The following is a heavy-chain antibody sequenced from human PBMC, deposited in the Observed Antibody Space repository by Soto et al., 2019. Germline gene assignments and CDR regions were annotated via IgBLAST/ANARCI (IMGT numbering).Heavy chain of an antibody. Sequence: QVQLVQSGAEVKKPGSSVKVSCKASGGTFSSYAISWVRQAPGQGLEWMGGIIPIFGTANYAQKFQGRVTVTADESTSTSYMGLSSLRSEDTAVYYCARAGVGGAMDAFDTWGQGPMVTVSS. CDR2: IIPIFGTA. D-gene: IGHD3-16*01. J-gene: IGHJ3*02. CDR1: GGTFSSYA. V-gene: IGHV1-69*01. CDR3: ARAGVGGAMDAFDT.